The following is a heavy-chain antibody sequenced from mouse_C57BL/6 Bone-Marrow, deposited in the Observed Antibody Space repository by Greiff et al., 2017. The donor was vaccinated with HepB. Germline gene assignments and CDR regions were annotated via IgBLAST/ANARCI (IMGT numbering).Heavy chain of an antibody. CDR1: GYAFTNYL. J-gene: IGHJ3*01. V-gene: IGHV1-54*01. Sequence: QVQLQQSGAELVRPGTSVKVSCKASGYAFTNYLIEWVKQRPGQGLEWIGVINPGSGGTNYNEKFKGKATLTADKSSSTAYMQLSSLTSEDSAVYFCARRGRFAYWGQGTLVTVSA. CDR3: ARRGRFAY. CDR2: INPGSGGT.